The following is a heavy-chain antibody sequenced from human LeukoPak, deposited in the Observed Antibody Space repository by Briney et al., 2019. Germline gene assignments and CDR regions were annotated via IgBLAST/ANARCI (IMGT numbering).Heavy chain of an antibody. V-gene: IGHV4-30-4*08. CDR3: ARVKGPSYYYYYMDV. J-gene: IGHJ6*03. CDR1: GGSFSGYY. Sequence: SETLSLTCAVYGGSFSGYYWSWIRQPPGKGLEWIGYIYYSGSTYYNPSLKSRVTISVDTSKNQFSLELSSVTAADTAVYYCARVKGPSYYYYYMDVWGKGTTVTVSS. CDR2: IYYSGST.